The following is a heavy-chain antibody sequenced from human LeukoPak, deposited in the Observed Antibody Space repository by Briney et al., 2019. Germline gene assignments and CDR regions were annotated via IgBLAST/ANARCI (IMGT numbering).Heavy chain of an antibody. CDR2: ISGSGGST. D-gene: IGHD3-10*01. J-gene: IGHJ4*02. CDR1: GFTFSSYA. CDR3: AKDRTVFRGITYYFDY. Sequence: GGSLRLSCAASGFTFSSYAMSWVRQAPGKGLEWVSVISGSGGSTYYADSVKGRFTISKDNSKNTLYLQMNSLRADDTAVYYCAKDRTVFRGITYYFDYWGQGTLVAVSS. V-gene: IGHV3-23*01.